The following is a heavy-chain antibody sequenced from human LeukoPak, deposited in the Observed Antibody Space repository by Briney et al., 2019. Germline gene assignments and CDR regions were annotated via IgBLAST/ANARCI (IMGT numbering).Heavy chain of an antibody. D-gene: IGHD6-19*01. J-gene: IGHJ4*02. V-gene: IGHV4-39*01. CDR1: GGSISSSSYY. CDR2: IYYSGST. Sequence: SETLSLTCTVSGGSISSSSYYWGWLRQPPGKGLEWIGSIYYSGSTYYNPSLKSRVAISVDTSKNQFSLKLSSVTAADTVVYYCARQTSSGWYFLYYFDYWGQGTLVTVSS. CDR3: ARQTSSGWYFLYYFDY.